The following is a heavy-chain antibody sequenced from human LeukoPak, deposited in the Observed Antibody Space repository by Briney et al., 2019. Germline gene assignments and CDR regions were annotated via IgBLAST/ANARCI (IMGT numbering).Heavy chain of an antibody. D-gene: IGHD3-3*01. Sequence: SCKASGYTFTGYYMHWVRQAPGKGLEWVAVISYDGSNKKYADSVKGRFTISRDNSKNTLYLQMNSLRAEDTAVYYCAKDRRYDFWSGFDYWGQGTLVTVSS. CDR1: GYTFTGYY. V-gene: IGHV3-30*18. CDR2: ISYDGSNK. CDR3: AKDRRYDFWSGFDY. J-gene: IGHJ4*02.